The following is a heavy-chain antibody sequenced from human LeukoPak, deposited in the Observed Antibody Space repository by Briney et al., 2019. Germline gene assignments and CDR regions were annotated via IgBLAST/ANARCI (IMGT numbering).Heavy chain of an antibody. V-gene: IGHV3-21*01. CDR2: ISSSSYI. D-gene: IGHD1-26*01. Sequence: GGSLRLSCAASGFTFSSYSMNWVRQAPGKGLEWVSSISSSSYIYYADSVKGRFTISRDNAKNSLYLQMNSLRAEDTAVYYCARDYSGSSIFDYWGQGTLVTVSS. J-gene: IGHJ4*02. CDR1: GFTFSSYS. CDR3: ARDYSGSSIFDY.